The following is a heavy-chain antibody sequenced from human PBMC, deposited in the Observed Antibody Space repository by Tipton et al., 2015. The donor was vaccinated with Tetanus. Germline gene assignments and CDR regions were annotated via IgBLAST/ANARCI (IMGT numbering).Heavy chain of an antibody. J-gene: IGHJ2*01. CDR1: GFIFSNYA. D-gene: IGHD7-27*01. Sequence: RSLRLSCAASGFIFSNYAMHWVRQAPGKGLEWVALISYDGSNIYYADSVKGRFTISRDDSKETVYLQMSSLRAEDTAVYYCARRLGPLTGDQIWYFDLWGRGTQVTVSS. CDR2: ISYDGSNI. CDR3: ARRLGPLTGDQIWYFDL. V-gene: IGHV3-30*03.